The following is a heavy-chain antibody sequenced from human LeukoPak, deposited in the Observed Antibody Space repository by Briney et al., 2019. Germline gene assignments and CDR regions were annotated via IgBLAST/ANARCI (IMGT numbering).Heavy chain of an antibody. J-gene: IGHJ4*02. V-gene: IGHV1-2*02. D-gene: IGHD2-15*01. CDR3: ARGRGGGYFDF. CDR2: ITPNSGGT. CDR1: GYTFTAYN. Sequence: ASVKVSCKASGYTFTAYNIHWVRQAPGQGLEWMGWITPNSGGTNYAQKFQGRVTMTRDTSISTAYMELSRLGSDDTAVYSCARGRGGGYFDFWGQETLVTVSS.